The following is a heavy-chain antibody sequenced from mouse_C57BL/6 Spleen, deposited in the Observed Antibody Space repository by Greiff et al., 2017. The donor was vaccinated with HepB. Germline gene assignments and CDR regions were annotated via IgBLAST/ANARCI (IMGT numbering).Heavy chain of an antibody. CDR3: ARWGSKSWFAY. CDR2: IYPGSGST. D-gene: IGHD2-5*01. Sequence: QVQLKQSGAELVKPGASVKMSCKASGYTFTSYWITWVKQRPGQGLEWIGDIYPGSGSTNYNEKFKSKATLTVDTSSSTAYMQLSSLTSEDSAVYYCARWGSKSWFAYWGQGTLVTVSA. V-gene: IGHV1-55*01. CDR1: GYTFTSYW. J-gene: IGHJ3*01.